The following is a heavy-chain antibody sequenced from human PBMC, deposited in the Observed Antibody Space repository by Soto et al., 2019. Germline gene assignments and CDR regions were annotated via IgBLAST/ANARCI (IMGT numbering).Heavy chain of an antibody. CDR3: ARGFWIQAWFDP. CDR2: IYSGGST. J-gene: IGHJ5*02. V-gene: IGHV3-66*01. D-gene: IGHD3-3*01. CDR1: GFTVSSNY. Sequence: GGSLRLSCAASGFTVSSNYMSWVRQAPGKGLEWVSVIYSGGSTYYADSVKGRFTISRDNSKNTLYLQMNSLRAEDTAVYYCARGFWIQAWFDPWGQGTLVTVSS.